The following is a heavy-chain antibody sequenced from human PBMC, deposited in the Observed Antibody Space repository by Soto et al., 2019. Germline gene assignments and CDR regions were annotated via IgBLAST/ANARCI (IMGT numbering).Heavy chain of an antibody. CDR1: GGSISSSTSY. CDR3: ARHDEDSAYGIDY. Sequence: PETLSLTCTVSGGSISSSTSYWGWVRQPPGKGLEWLGSTYYSGTSYYNPSLKSRVTISVDTSKNQFSLSLTSVTAADTAVYYCARHDEDSAYGIDYWGQGTLVTVSS. CDR2: TYYSGTS. J-gene: IGHJ4*02. D-gene: IGHD5-12*01. V-gene: IGHV4-39*01.